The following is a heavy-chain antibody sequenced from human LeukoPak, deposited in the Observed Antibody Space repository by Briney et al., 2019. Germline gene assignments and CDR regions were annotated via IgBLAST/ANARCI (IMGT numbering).Heavy chain of an antibody. Sequence: GGSLRLSCAASGFTFRTYGMSWVRQAPGKGPEWVSLISGSGGTTYYADSVKGRFTISRDSSKNTLYLQMNSLRAEDTAVYYCARRENNGYYLSWGQGTLVTVSS. D-gene: IGHD3-22*01. CDR3: ARRENNGYYLS. J-gene: IGHJ5*02. CDR2: ISGSGGTT. CDR1: GFTFRTYG. V-gene: IGHV3-23*01.